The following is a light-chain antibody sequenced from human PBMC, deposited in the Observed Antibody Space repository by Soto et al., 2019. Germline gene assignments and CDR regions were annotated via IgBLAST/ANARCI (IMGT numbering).Light chain of an antibody. CDR1: QSVSSN. CDR3: QQYNKWPPLT. Sequence: EIVMTQSPATLSVSPGERATLSCRASQSVSSNLAWYPQKPGQTPRLLISGASTRATGIPARFSGSGSGTEFTLTISGLQSEDFAVYYCQQYNKWPPLTFGGGTKVEIK. V-gene: IGKV3-15*01. CDR2: GAS. J-gene: IGKJ4*01.